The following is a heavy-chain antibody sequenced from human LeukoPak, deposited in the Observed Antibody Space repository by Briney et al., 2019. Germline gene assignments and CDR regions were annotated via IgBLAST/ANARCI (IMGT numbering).Heavy chain of an antibody. CDR3: ARVGYDILTGPRYYFDY. V-gene: IGHV4-34*01. D-gene: IGHD3-9*01. Sequence: SETLSLTCAVYGGSFSGYYWSWIRQPPGKGLEWIGEINHSGSTNYNPSLKSRVTISVDASKNQFSLKLSSVTAADTAVYYCARVGYDILTGPRYYFDYWGQGTLVTVSS. CDR2: INHSGST. CDR1: GGSFSGYY. J-gene: IGHJ4*02.